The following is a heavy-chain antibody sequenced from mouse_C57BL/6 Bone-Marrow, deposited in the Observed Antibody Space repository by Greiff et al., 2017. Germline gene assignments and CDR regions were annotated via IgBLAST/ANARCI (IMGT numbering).Heavy chain of an antibody. V-gene: IGHV1-61*01. CDR1: GYTFTSYW. CDR3: ARWRITTVVARAY. D-gene: IGHD1-1*01. CDR2: IYPSDSET. J-gene: IGHJ2*01. Sequence: QVQLQQPGAELVRPGSSVKLSCKASGYTFTSYWMDWVKQRPGQGLEWIGNIYPSDSETHYNQKFKDKATLTVDKSSSTAYMQLSSLTSEDSAVYYCARWRITTVVARAYWGQGTTLTVSS.